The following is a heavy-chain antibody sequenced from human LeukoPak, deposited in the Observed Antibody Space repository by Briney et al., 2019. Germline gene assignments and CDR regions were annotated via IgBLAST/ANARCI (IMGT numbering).Heavy chain of an antibody. Sequence: GGSLRLSCAASGFTFSSYAMHWVRQAPGKGLEYVSAISSNGGSTYYANSVKGRFTISRDNSKNTLYLQMGSLRAEDMAVYYCARNCIAVAGGCFDYWGQGTLVTVSS. CDR1: GFTFSSYA. D-gene: IGHD6-19*01. V-gene: IGHV3-64*01. CDR3: ARNCIAVAGGCFDY. J-gene: IGHJ4*02. CDR2: ISSNGGST.